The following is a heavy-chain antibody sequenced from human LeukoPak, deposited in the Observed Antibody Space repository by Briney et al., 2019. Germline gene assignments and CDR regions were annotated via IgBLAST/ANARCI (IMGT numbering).Heavy chain of an antibody. Sequence: SETLSLTCTVSGGSISSHYWSWIRQPPGKGLEWMGHIYYSGRTKYNTPPKRRVTISVNTSKNQFSLKLSSVTAADAAVYYCARVRSYYYYMDVWGKGTTVTVSS. CDR1: GGSISSHY. CDR2: IYYSGRT. V-gene: IGHV4-59*11. J-gene: IGHJ6*03. CDR3: ARVRSYYYYMDV.